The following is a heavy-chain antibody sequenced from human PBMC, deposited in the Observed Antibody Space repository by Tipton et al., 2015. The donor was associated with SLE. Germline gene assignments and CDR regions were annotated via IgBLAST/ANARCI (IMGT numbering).Heavy chain of an antibody. CDR2: LSDIGRT. CDR1: GGSFSGFY. J-gene: IGHJ3*02. CDR3: ARQRDLDAFDI. Sequence: TLSLTCTVSGGSFSGFYWSWIRQPPGKGLEWIGYLSDIGRTNYRSSLRSRVTISVDTSKNHLSLKMTSMTAADTAVYYCARQRDLDAFDIWGQGTMVIVSS. V-gene: IGHV4-59*08.